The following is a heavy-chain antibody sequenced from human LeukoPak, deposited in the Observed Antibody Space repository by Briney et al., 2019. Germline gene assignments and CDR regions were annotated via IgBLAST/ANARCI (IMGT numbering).Heavy chain of an antibody. CDR3: ATHRGVVVVPVTPAAIGSFES. J-gene: IGHJ3*02. CDR2: VYYSGST. V-gene: IGHV4-59*01. D-gene: IGHD2-2*01. Sequence: SETLSLTCTVSGGSISDYYWSWIRQPPGKGLEWIGYVYYSGSTNYNRSLKSRVSISIDTSKSQFSLKLRSVTAADTAVYYCATHRGVVVVPVTPAAIGSFESWGQGTMVTVSS. CDR1: GGSISDYY.